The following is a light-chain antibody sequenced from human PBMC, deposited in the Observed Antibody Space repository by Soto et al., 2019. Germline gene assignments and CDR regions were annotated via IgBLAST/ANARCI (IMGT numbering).Light chain of an antibody. V-gene: IGLV3-1*01. CDR2: QHS. CDR1: KLGDKY. CDR3: QACDSRTDVV. J-gene: IGLJ2*01. Sequence: SYELTQPPSVSVSPGQTASITCSGDKLGDKYTCWYQQKPGQSPVLVIYQHSQRPSGIPERFSGSNSGNTATLTISGTQARDEADYYCQACDSRTDVVFGGGTKLTVL.